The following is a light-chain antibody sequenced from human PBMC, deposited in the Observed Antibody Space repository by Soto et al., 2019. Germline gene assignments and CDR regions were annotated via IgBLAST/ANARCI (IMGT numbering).Light chain of an antibody. J-gene: IGKJ5*01. CDR2: VAS. CDR1: QSVSSNY. V-gene: IGKV3-20*01. CDR3: QQYGSSPIT. Sequence: EIVLTQSPGTLSLSPGERATLSCRASQSVSSNYLAWYQQKPGQAPRVLIYVASSRATGIPDRFSGSGSGTDFTLTISSLEPEDFAVYSCQQYGSSPITFGQGTRLEIK.